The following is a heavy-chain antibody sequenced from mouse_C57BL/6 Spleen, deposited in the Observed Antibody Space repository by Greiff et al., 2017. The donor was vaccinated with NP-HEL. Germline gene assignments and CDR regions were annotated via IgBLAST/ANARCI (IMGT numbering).Heavy chain of an antibody. V-gene: IGHV2-2*01. Sequence: VQRVESGPGLVQPSQSLSITCTVSGFSLTSYGVHWVRQSPGKGLEWLGVIWSGGSTDYNAAFISRLSISKDNSKSQVFFKMNSLQADDTAIYYCARNEGGSSLWYFDVWGTGTTVTVSS. CDR3: ARNEGGSSLWYFDV. J-gene: IGHJ1*03. D-gene: IGHD1-1*01. CDR1: GFSLTSYG. CDR2: IWSGGST.